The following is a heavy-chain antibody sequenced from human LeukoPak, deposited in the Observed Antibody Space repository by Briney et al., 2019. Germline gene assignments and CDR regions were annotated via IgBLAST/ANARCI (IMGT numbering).Heavy chain of an antibody. D-gene: IGHD3-3*02. CDR2: ISGSGGST. Sequence: GGSLRLSCAASGFTFSSYAMSWVRQAPGKGLEWVSAISGSGGSTYYADSVKGRFTISRDNSKNTLYLRMNSLRAEDTAVYYCADLAIFGVVPPFDYWGQGTLVTVSS. V-gene: IGHV3-23*01. CDR1: GFTFSSYA. J-gene: IGHJ4*02. CDR3: ADLAIFGVVPPFDY.